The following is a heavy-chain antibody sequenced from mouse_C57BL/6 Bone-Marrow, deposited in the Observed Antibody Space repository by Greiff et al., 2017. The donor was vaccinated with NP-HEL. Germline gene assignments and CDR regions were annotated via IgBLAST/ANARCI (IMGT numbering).Heavy chain of an antibody. J-gene: IGHJ2*01. Sequence: VQLQQSGAELVRPGASVKLSCTASGFNIKDYYMHWVKQRPEQGLEWIGRIDPEDGDTEYAPTFQGKATMTADTPSNTAYLQLSSLTSEDTAVYYCTTGYGNYLDYWGQGTTLTVSS. CDR1: GFNIKDYY. CDR3: TTGYGNYLDY. CDR2: IDPEDGDT. V-gene: IGHV14-1*01. D-gene: IGHD2-1*01.